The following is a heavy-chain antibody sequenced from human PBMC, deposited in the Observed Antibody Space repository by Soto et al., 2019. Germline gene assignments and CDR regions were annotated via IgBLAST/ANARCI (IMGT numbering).Heavy chain of an antibody. CDR1: GGTFSSYA. CDR2: IIPIFGTA. Sequence: SVKVSCKASGGTFSSYAISWVRQAPGQGLEWMGGIIPIFGTANYAQKFQGRVTITADESTSTAYMELSSLRSEDTAVYYCAKSSGGNWNLLYYYYYYMDVWGKGTTVTVSS. J-gene: IGHJ6*03. V-gene: IGHV1-69*13. CDR3: AKSSGGNWNLLYYYYYYMDV. D-gene: IGHD1-7*01.